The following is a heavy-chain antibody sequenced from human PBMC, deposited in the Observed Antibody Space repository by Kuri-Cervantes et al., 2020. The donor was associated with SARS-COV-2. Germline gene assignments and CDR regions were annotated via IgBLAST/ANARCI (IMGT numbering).Heavy chain of an antibody. Sequence: GASLRLSCAASGFTFSNSDMNWVRQPPGKGLEWVSGVSWNGSRTHYADSVKGRFTISRDNAKNSLYLQMDSLRAEDTALYYCAKDFGTMVQGVIDYWGQGTLVTVSS. V-gene: IGHV3-19*01. CDR1: GFTFSNSD. J-gene: IGHJ4*02. CDR2: VSWNGSRT. D-gene: IGHD3-10*01. CDR3: AKDFGTMVQGVIDY.